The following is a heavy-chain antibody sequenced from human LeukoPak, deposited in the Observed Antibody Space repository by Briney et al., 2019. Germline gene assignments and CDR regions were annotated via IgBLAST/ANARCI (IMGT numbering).Heavy chain of an antibody. Sequence: GGSLRLSCAASVFTFSRYAMSWVRQAPGKGLEWVSSIGGSGGTTYYADSVQGRFTISRDNSKNTLYLQMNSLRAEDTAVYYCARDQSGYYDSSGYYPHDAFDIWGQGTMVTVSS. D-gene: IGHD3-22*01. CDR3: ARDQSGYYDSSGYYPHDAFDI. CDR2: IGGSGGTT. J-gene: IGHJ3*02. V-gene: IGHV3-23*01. CDR1: VFTFSRYA.